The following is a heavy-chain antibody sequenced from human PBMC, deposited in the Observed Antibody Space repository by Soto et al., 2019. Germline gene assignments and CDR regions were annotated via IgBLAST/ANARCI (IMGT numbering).Heavy chain of an antibody. D-gene: IGHD3-22*01. J-gene: IGHJ6*02. CDR3: ARGIVGVMIDYSYGMDV. V-gene: IGHV3-53*01. Sequence: EVQLVESGGGLIQPGGSLRLSCAASGFIVSSNYMSWVRQAPGKGLEWVSLIYSGGSTYYADSVKGRFTISRDNSKNTLYLQMNSLRVEDTAVYYCARGIVGVMIDYSYGMDVWGQGTTVTVSS. CDR1: GFIVSSNY. CDR2: IYSGGST.